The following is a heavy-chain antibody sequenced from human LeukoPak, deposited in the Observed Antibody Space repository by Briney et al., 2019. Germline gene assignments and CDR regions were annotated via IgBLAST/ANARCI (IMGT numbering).Heavy chain of an antibody. D-gene: IGHD2-15*01. CDR1: GGTFSSYA. J-gene: IGHJ6*02. Sequence: GASVKVSCKASGGTFSSYAISWVRQAPGQGLEWMGWIGAYNGNTNYAQKLQGRVTMTTDTSTSTAYMELRSLRSDDTAVYYCARDVNYCSGGSCLRGYYYGMDVWGQGTTVTVSS. V-gene: IGHV1-18*01. CDR3: ARDVNYCSGGSCLRGYYYGMDV. CDR2: IGAYNGNT.